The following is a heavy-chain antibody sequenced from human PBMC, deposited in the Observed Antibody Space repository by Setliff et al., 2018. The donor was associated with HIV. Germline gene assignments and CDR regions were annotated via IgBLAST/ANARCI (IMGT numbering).Heavy chain of an antibody. J-gene: IGHJ4*02. CDR3: ARGNTGYNGKGFDY. CDR2: VYHTGAT. CDR1: GDSLSSGDYY. Sequence: SETLSLTCTVSGDSLSSGDYYWSWIRQPPGRGLEWVGYVYHTGATYYNPSLRSRLTLSVDTSTNQFSLRLSSLTAADTAVYYCARGNTGYNGKGFDYWGPGTLVTVSS. V-gene: IGHV4-30-4*08. D-gene: IGHD1-1*01.